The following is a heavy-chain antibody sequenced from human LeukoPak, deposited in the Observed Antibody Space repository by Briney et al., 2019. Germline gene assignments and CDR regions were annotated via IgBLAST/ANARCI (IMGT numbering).Heavy chain of an antibody. V-gene: IGHV3-23*01. Sequence: GGSLRLSCVVSGFTFSSYAMSWVRQAPGKGLEWVSGISGSGGSTYYADSVKGRFTVSRDNPKNTLYLQMNSLRAEDTAVYYCASPGVGNYDYWGQGTLVTVSS. J-gene: IGHJ4*01. CDR1: GFTFSSYA. CDR3: ASPGVGNYDY. CDR2: ISGSGGST. D-gene: IGHD4-11*01.